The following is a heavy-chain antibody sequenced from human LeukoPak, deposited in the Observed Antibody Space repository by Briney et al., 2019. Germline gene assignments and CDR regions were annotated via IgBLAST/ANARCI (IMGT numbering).Heavy chain of an antibody. Sequence: SETLSLTCTVSGGSISSYYWSWIRQPAGKGLEWIGRIFSSGSTNYNPSLKSRVTMSVDTSKNQFSLQLSSVTAADTAVYYCARDRGLTYYYDSSGYLPYFDYWGQGTLVTVSS. V-gene: IGHV4-4*07. CDR2: IFSSGST. D-gene: IGHD3-22*01. CDR3: ARDRGLTYYYDSSGYLPYFDY. CDR1: GGSISSYY. J-gene: IGHJ4*02.